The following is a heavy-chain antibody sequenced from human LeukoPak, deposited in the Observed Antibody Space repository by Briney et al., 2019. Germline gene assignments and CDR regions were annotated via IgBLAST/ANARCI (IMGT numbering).Heavy chain of an antibody. V-gene: IGHV4-59*01. CDR2: IYYSGST. CDR3: ARAGLYSSRAVXGDWFDP. J-gene: IGHJ5*02. D-gene: IGHD6-13*01. Sequence: KTSETLSLTCTVSGGSISSYYWSWIRQPPGKGLEWIGYIYYSGSTNYNPSLKSRVTISVDTSKNQFSLKLSSVTAADTAVYYCARAGLYSSRAVXGDWFDPWGQGTLVTVSS. CDR1: GGSISSYY.